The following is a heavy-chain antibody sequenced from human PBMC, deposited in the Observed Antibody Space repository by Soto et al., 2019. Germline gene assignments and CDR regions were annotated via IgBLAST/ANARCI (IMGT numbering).Heavy chain of an antibody. CDR2: IFSSGST. CDR3: ARLPAEGLTAAGGMDV. Sequence: LSLTCTVSGGSINTFYWSWVRQPAGKGLEWIGRIFSSGSTSFNPSLESRVAMSVDTSKNQFSLKVSSVTAADTAVYYCARLPAEGLTAAGGMDVWGLGTTVTVSS. V-gene: IGHV4-4*07. J-gene: IGHJ6*02. D-gene: IGHD6-13*01. CDR1: GGSINTFY.